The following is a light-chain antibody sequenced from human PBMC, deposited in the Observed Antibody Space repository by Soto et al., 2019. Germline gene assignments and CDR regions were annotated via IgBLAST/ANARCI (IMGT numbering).Light chain of an antibody. Sequence: IVMTQSPDTLSVSPGERATLSCRASQSVSSNLAWYQQKPGQAPRLLIYGASTRATGIPARFSGSGSGTEFTLPISNLQSEDFAVYYCQQYYNWPPWTFGQGTKVDIK. CDR1: QSVSSN. CDR2: GAS. J-gene: IGKJ1*01. V-gene: IGKV3-15*01. CDR3: QQYYNWPPWT.